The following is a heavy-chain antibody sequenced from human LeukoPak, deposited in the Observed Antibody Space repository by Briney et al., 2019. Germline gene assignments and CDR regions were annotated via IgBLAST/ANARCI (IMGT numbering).Heavy chain of an antibody. V-gene: IGHV3-64*01. CDR1: GFTFRNSA. CDR2: IGSNGGST. J-gene: IGHJ6*02. Sequence: GGSLRLSCAASGFTFRNSAMHWVRQAPGKGLEYVSGIGSNGGSTYYASAVKGRFTISRDNSKNTVYLQMGSLKAEDMAVYYCARWYNSLDVWGQGTTVTVSS. D-gene: IGHD1-1*01. CDR3: ARWYNSLDV.